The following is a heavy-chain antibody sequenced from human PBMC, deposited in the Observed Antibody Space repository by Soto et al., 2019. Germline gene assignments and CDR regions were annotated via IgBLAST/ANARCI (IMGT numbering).Heavy chain of an antibody. V-gene: IGHV3-23*01. J-gene: IGHJ6*02. Sequence: PGGSLRLSCAASGFTFSSYAMSWVRQAPGKGLEWVSAISSSGGSTYDADAVKGRFTISRDNSKNTLYLQMNSLRAEDTAVYSCAKETAARADYGMDVWGQGTTVTVSS. CDR2: ISSSGGST. D-gene: IGHD6-6*01. CDR1: GFTFSSYA. CDR3: AKETAARADYGMDV.